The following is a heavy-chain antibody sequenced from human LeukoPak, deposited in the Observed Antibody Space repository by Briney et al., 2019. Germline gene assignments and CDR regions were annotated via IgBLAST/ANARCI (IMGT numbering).Heavy chain of an antibody. Sequence: SETLSLTCIVSGGSISSGTYYWGWIRQPPGKGLEWIGSMYYSGSNYYNPSLKSRVTMSVDTSKNQFSLKLSSVTAADTAVYYCARRSGSYHGWFDPWGQGTLVTVSS. CDR2: MYYSGSN. CDR1: GGSISSGTYY. D-gene: IGHD1-26*01. J-gene: IGHJ5*02. V-gene: IGHV4-39*01. CDR3: ARRSGSYHGWFDP.